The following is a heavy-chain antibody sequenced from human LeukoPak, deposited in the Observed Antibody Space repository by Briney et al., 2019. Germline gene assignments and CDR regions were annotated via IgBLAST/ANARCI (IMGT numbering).Heavy chain of an antibody. Sequence: ASVKVSCKASGYTFTSYYMHWVRQAPGQGLEWMGWINPNSGGTKYAQKFQGRVTMTRDTSISTAYMELSRLRSDDTAVYYCASHLLSLQQLVMGDGFDIWGHGTMVTVSS. V-gene: IGHV1-2*02. CDR1: GYTFTSYY. J-gene: IGHJ3*02. CDR2: INPNSGGT. CDR3: ASHLLSLQQLVMGDGFDI. D-gene: IGHD6-13*01.